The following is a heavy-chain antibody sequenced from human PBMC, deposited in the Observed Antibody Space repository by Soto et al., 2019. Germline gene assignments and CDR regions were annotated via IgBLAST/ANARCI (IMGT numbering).Heavy chain of an antibody. V-gene: IGHV4-31*03. D-gene: IGHD6-13*01. CDR2: IYYSGST. CDR1: GGSISSGGYY. Sequence: QVQLQESGPGLVKPSQTLSLTCTVSGGSISSGGYYWSWIRQHPGKGLEWIGYIYYSGSTYYNPSLKSRVTISVDASKNQLSLTLSSVTAADTAVYYCARVFSDSSSFFDPRGQGTLVTVSS. CDR3: ARVFSDSSSFFDP. J-gene: IGHJ5*02.